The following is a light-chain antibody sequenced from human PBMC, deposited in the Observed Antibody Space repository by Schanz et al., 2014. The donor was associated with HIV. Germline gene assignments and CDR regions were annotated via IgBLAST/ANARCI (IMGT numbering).Light chain of an antibody. J-gene: IGKJ1*01. CDR2: AAS. Sequence: IQLTQSPSSLSASVGDRVTITCRASQGISSYLAWYQQKPGKAPKLLIYAASTLQSGVPSRFSGSGSGTEFTLTISSLQPDDFATYYCQQYNSDPWTFGHGTKVEIK. CDR1: QGISSY. CDR3: QQYNSDPWT. V-gene: IGKV1-9*01.